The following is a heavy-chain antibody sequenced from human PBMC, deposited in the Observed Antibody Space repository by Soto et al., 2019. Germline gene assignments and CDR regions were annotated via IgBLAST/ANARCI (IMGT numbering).Heavy chain of an antibody. CDR3: ARDRGSSSGYYPYWFDP. Sequence: QVQLVQSGAEVKKPGSSVKVSCKASGGTFSSYAISWVRQAPGQGLEWMGEIIPIFGTANCAQKFQGRVTITADESTSTAYMELSSLRSEDTAVYYCARDRGSSSGYYPYWFDPWGQGTLVTVSS. D-gene: IGHD3-22*01. CDR1: GGTFSSYA. V-gene: IGHV1-69*12. CDR2: IIPIFGTA. J-gene: IGHJ5*02.